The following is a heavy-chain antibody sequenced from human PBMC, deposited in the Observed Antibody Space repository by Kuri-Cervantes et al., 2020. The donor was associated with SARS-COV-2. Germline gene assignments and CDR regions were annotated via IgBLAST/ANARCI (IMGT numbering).Heavy chain of an antibody. CDR2: ISVPGGDT. J-gene: IGHJ4*02. V-gene: IGHV3-23*01. CDR1: TFTFNNYA. CDR3: ATVYTMGVSLD. D-gene: IGHD3-16*01. Sequence: GGSLRLSCAASTFTFNNYALIWVRQAPGKRLEWVSSISVPGGDTNYADSVKGRFTISRDNSKDTLYLQMNSLRAEDTAVYYCATVYTMGVSLDWGQGTLVTVSS.